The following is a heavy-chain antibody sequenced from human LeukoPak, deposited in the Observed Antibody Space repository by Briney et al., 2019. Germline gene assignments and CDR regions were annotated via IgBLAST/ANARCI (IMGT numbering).Heavy chain of an antibody. V-gene: IGHV1-2*02. CDR2: INPNTGVT. CDR1: GYTFRGHY. Sequence: GASVKVSCKACGYTFRGHYMHWVRQAPGQGLDWMGCINPNTGVTNYLQKFQGRVTVTRNTSINTVYMELSSLRSDDPAVYYCAREIVGETKSFDYWGQGTLVTVSS. D-gene: IGHD1-26*01. J-gene: IGHJ4*02. CDR3: AREIVGETKSFDY.